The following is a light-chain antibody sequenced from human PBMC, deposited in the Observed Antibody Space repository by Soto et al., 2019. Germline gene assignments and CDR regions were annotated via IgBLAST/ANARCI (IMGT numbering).Light chain of an antibody. CDR3: QQYDRFPYT. V-gene: IGKV1-5*03. J-gene: IGKJ2*01. CDR1: QSPSYW. CDR2: KAS. Sequence: DIQMTQSPSTLSASVGDTVTITCRASQSPSYWLAWYQQKPGQAPKLLIHKASTLESGVPSRFSGSGSGTEFTLTISSLQPDDFATFYCQQYDRFPYTFGQGTKLEIK.